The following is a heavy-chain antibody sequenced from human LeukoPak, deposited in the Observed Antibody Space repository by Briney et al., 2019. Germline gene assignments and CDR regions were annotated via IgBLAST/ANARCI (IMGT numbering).Heavy chain of an antibody. Sequence: GGSLRLPCAASGFTFSSYAMHWVRQAPGKGLEWVAVISYDGSNKYYADSVKGRFTISRDNSKNTLYLQMNSLRAEDTAVYYCAREKSYDILTGYSKTFDYWGQGTLVTVSS. V-gene: IGHV3-30*01. CDR3: AREKSYDILTGYSKTFDY. CDR1: GFTFSSYA. D-gene: IGHD3-9*01. J-gene: IGHJ4*02. CDR2: ISYDGSNK.